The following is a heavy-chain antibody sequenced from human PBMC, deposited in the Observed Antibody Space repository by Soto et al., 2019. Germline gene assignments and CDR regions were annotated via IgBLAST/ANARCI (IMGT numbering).Heavy chain of an antibody. Sequence: PSETLSLTCTVSGGSISSGGYYWSWIRQHPGKGLEWIGYIYYSGSTYYNPSLKSRVTISVDTSKNQFSLKLSSVTAADTAVYYCARDKKPVGLFDYWGQGTLVTVSS. J-gene: IGHJ4*02. CDR2: IYYSGST. D-gene: IGHD3-16*01. CDR3: ARDKKPVGLFDY. V-gene: IGHV4-31*03. CDR1: GGSISSGGYY.